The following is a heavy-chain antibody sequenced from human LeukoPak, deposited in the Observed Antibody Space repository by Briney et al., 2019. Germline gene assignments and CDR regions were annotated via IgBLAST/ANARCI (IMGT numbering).Heavy chain of an antibody. D-gene: IGHD3-9*01. Sequence: GGSLRLPCAASGFTFSSYGMHWVRQAPGKGLEWVAVISYDGSNKYYADSVKGRFTISRDNSKNTLYLQMNSLRAEDTAVCYCAKALSSTYYDILTGSPSNWGQGTLVTVSS. CDR3: AKALSSTYYDILTGSPSN. CDR1: GFTFSSYG. J-gene: IGHJ4*02. V-gene: IGHV3-30*18. CDR2: ISYDGSNK.